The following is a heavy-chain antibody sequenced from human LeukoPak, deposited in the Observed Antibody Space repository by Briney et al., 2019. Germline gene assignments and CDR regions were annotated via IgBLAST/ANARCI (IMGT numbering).Heavy chain of an antibody. Sequence: GESLKISCKGSGYSFTTYRISWERQMPGKGLEWTGTIDPRDSYSNYSPSFQGHVTISADKSISTASLQWSSLKASDTAMYYCARHGGGFDYWGQGTLVTVSS. J-gene: IGHJ4*02. CDR3: ARHGGGFDY. V-gene: IGHV5-10-1*01. CDR1: GYSFTTYR. D-gene: IGHD3-10*01. CDR2: IDPRDSYS.